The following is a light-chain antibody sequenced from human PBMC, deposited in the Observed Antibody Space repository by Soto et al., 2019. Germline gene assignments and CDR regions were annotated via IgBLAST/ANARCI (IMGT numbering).Light chain of an antibody. Sequence: DIVMTQCPDSLAVSLGERATINCKSSQSVLYSSNNKNYLAWYQQKPGQPPKLLIYWASTRESGVPDRFSGSGSGTDFTLTISSLQAEDVAVYYCQQYYITPPFLGGGTKVEIK. CDR2: WAS. CDR3: QQYYITPPF. V-gene: IGKV4-1*01. J-gene: IGKJ4*01. CDR1: QSVLYSSNNKNY.